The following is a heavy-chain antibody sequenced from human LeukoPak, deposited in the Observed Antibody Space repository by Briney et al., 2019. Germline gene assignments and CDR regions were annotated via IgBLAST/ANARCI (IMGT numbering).Heavy chain of an antibody. J-gene: IGHJ3*02. D-gene: IGHD1-7*01. CDR2: IRVTAGNT. CDR1: GFTFSSYA. Sequence: HAGGSLRLSCVASGFTFSSYAMNWVRQAPGKGLEWVSDIRVTAGNTYYANSVKGRFTISRDNSKNSLYLQMNSLRAEDTAVYYCARDSPYNWNYDASAFDIWGQGTMVTVSS. V-gene: IGHV3-23*01. CDR3: ARDSPYNWNYDASAFDI.